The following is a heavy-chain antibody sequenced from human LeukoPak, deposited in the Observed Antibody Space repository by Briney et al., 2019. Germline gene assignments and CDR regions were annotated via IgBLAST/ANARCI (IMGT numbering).Heavy chain of an antibody. CDR3: ARGRVPGYDY. Sequence: SETLSLTCAVYGGSFSGYYWSWIRQPPGKGLEWIGEINHSGSTNYNPSLKSRVTISVDTSKNQFSLKLSSVTAADTAVYYYARGRVPGYDYWGQGTLVTVSS. CDR2: INHSGST. V-gene: IGHV4-34*01. CDR1: GGSFSGYY. D-gene: IGHD3-10*01. J-gene: IGHJ4*02.